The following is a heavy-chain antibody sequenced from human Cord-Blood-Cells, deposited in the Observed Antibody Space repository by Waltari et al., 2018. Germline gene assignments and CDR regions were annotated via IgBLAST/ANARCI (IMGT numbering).Heavy chain of an antibody. V-gene: IGHV3-30-3*01. CDR3: ARDDYGGNSAPEYFQH. Sequence: GFTFSSYAMHWVRQAPGKGLEWVAVISYGGSNKYYADSVKGRFTISRDNSKNTLYLQMNSLRAEDTAVYYCARDDYGGNSAPEYFQHWGQGTLVTVSS. CDR2: ISYGGSNK. D-gene: IGHD4-17*01. CDR1: GFTFSSYA. J-gene: IGHJ1*01.